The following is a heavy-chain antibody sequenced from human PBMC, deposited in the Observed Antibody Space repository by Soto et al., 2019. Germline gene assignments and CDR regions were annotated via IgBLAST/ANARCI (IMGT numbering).Heavy chain of an antibody. CDR3: ARGVGLGDYVLGMDV. CDR1: GYTFTSYY. CDR2: INPSGGST. Sequence: GASVKVSCKASGYTFTSYYMHWVRQAPGQGLEWMGIINPSGGSTSYAQKFQGRVTITRDTSASTAYMELSSLRSEDTAVYYCARGVGLGDYVLGMDVWGQGTTVTVSS. D-gene: IGHD4-17*01. J-gene: IGHJ6*02. V-gene: IGHV1-46*01.